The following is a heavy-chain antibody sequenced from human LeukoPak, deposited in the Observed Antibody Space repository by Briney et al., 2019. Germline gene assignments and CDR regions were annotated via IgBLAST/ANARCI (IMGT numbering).Heavy chain of an antibody. CDR3: PKDAQRCIDYSNSLEY. CDR1: GFTNIHFG. Sequence: PTGGSLRLSCAGSGFTNIHFGVDWVRQAPGKGREWVAVIWSDGTEKYYGDAVKGRFTISRDNSSNRGYLQMNNLRGADTADYDCPKDAQRCIDYSNSLEYWGQGTLVIVSS. CDR2: IWSDGTEK. D-gene: IGHD4-11*01. V-gene: IGHV3-33*06. J-gene: IGHJ4*02.